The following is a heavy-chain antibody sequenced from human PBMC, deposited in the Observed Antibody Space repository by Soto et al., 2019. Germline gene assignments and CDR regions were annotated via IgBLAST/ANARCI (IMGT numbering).Heavy chain of an antibody. J-gene: IGHJ4*02. CDR3: ARSRTGTSYFDS. D-gene: IGHD1-7*01. V-gene: IGHV4-4*02. Sequence: QVQLQESGPGLVKPSGTLSLTCAVSGGSISSSNWWSWVRQPPAKGLEWIGEIYHSGSTNYNPSHKRGFTISVDKSKHQFFLNPRSGSAADTGVYYCARSRTGTSYFDSWGQGTLVTVCS. CDR1: GGSISSSNW. CDR2: IYHSGST.